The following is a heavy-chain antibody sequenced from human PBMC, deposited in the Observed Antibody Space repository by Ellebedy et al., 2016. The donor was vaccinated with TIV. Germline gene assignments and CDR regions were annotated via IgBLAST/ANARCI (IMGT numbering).Heavy chain of an antibody. CDR2: IAYDGHYE. J-gene: IGHJ3*01. CDR3: AKDVTSSTWTREWDSGFAF. CDR1: GFTFSDYA. V-gene: IGHV3-30*18. D-gene: IGHD6-13*01. Sequence: GGSLRLSXSASGFTFSDYAIHWVRQAPGKGLEWVAVIAYDGHYENYAESVKGRFTISRDNSKNTLYLQMSRLTPDDTAMYYCAKDVTSSTWTREWDSGFAFWGLGTKVTVSS.